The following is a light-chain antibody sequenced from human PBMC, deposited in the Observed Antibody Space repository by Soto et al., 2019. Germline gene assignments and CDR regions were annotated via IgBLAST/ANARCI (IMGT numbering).Light chain of an antibody. CDR1: QSVSSRY. J-gene: IGKJ1*01. CDR2: GAS. CDR3: QQYGSSPS. V-gene: IGKV3-20*01. Sequence: ILLTQSPCTLSLSPGERAPLSCRASQSVSSRYLAWYQQKPGQAPRLLIYGASSRATGIPDRFSGSGSATDFTLTISRLEPEDFAVYYCQQYGSSPSFGQGTKVDIK.